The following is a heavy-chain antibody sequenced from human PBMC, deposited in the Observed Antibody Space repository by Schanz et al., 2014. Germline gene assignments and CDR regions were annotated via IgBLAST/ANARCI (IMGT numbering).Heavy chain of an antibody. CDR2: ISPSGGST. CDR1: GYSFTTYF. V-gene: IGHV1-46*01. Sequence: QVHLMQSGAEAKKPGASVKVSCKAFGYSFTTYFIHWVRLAPGQGFEWMGLISPSGGSTSYAQKFQGRVTMTTDTSTSTVYMELRSLTSDDSAVYYCARDRDQWDGNYLDYWGQGTLVTVSS. J-gene: IGHJ4*02. D-gene: IGHD1-26*01. CDR3: ARDRDQWDGNYLDY.